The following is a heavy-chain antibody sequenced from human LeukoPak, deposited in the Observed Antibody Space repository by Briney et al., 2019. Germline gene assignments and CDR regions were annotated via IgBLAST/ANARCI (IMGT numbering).Heavy chain of an antibody. CDR1: GFTFDDYG. CDR3: ARLLPAALEDY. J-gene: IGHJ4*02. Sequence: GGSLRLSCAASGFTFDDYGMSWVRQAPGKGLEWVSVIYSGGSTYYADSVKGRFTISRDNSKNTLYLQMNSLRAEDTAVYYCARLLPAALEDYWGQGTLVTVSS. D-gene: IGHD2-2*01. CDR2: IYSGGST. V-gene: IGHV3-66*02.